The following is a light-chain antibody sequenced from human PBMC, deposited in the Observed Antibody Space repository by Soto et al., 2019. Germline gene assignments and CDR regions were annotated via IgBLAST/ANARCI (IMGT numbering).Light chain of an antibody. J-gene: IGKJ1*01. CDR1: QVISNF. V-gene: IGKV1-27*01. Sequence: DIQMTQSPSSLSASVGDRVTITCRASQVISNFLAWYQQKPGKVPKLLIYAASTLQSGVPSRFSGSGSGTDFTLTISSLQPEDFATYYCQKYDGAPWTFGQGTKVEIK. CDR3: QKYDGAPWT. CDR2: AAS.